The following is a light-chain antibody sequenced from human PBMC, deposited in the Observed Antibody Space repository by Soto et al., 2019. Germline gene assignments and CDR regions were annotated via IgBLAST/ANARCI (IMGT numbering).Light chain of an antibody. CDR1: QSVTSN. CDR2: GAS. CDR3: QQYGRT. V-gene: IGKV3-20*01. J-gene: IGKJ1*01. Sequence: EIVLTQSPGTLSLSPGGRATLSCRASQSVTSNLAWYQQKPGQAPRLLIYGASSRATGIPDRFSGSGSGTDFTLTISRLEPEDFAVYYCQQYGRTFGQGTKVDIK.